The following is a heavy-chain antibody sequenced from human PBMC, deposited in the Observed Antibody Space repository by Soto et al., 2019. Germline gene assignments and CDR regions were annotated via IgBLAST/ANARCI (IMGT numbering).Heavy chain of an antibody. CDR3: ARAGRFFGARSCYFHH. V-gene: IGHV3-11*01. CDR2: ISSLGTTR. J-gene: IGHJ4*02. D-gene: IGHD3-3*01. CDR1: GFTVSYHA. Sequence: GRSQRLSCAASGFTVSYHAMTWVRQAPEKLLKWVSSISSLGTTRNYAESVMGRFTVSRDNATNSLFLQMNSLSAEDTDVDYCARAGRFFGARSCYFHHWGQGTLVPVSS.